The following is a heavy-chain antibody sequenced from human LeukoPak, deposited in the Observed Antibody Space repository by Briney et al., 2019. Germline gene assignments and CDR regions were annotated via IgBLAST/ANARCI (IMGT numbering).Heavy chain of an antibody. CDR1: GFTFSSYA. V-gene: IGHV3-72*01. D-gene: IGHD6-13*01. CDR3: TRLSRYGNRWYYVDY. Sequence: GGSLRLSCAASGFTFSSYAMSWVRQAPGKGLEWVSRIKNKANSYTTLYAASVKGRFTISRDDSKNSLYLQMNSLKTEDTAVYYCTRLSRYGNRWYYVDYWGQGTLVTVSS. CDR2: IKNKANSYTT. J-gene: IGHJ4*02.